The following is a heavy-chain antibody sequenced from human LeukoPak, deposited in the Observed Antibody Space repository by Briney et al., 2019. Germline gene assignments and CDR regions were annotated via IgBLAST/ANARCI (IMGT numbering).Heavy chain of an antibody. V-gene: IGHV1-2*06. Sequence: ASVKVSCKASGGTFISYAISWVRQAPGQGLEWMGRINPNSGGTNYAQKFQGRVTITRDTSIRTAYMELSGLRSVDTAVYSCPIPWRYSSSWPFDEWGEGTLVTVSS. J-gene: IGHJ4*02. CDR2: INPNSGGT. D-gene: IGHD6-13*01. CDR1: GGTFISYA. CDR3: PIPWRYSSSWPFDE.